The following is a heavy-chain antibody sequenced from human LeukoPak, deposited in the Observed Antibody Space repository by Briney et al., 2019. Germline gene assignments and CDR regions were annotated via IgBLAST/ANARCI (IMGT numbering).Heavy chain of an antibody. V-gene: IGHV3-43*01. Sequence: GGSLRLSCAASGFTFDEYAIHWVRHAPGKGLEWVSQISWDGDNSYYGDSVKGRFTMSRDNNRNSVDLQMNSLRPEDTAFYFCAKAGEGLALGLWGQGTLVTVSS. CDR3: AKAGEGLALGL. CDR1: GFTFDEYA. CDR2: ISWDGDNS. J-gene: IGHJ4*02. D-gene: IGHD3-16*01.